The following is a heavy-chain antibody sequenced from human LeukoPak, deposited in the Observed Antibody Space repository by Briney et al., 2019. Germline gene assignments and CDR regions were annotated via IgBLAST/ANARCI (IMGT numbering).Heavy chain of an antibody. J-gene: IGHJ4*02. CDR3: AKALWIDLSDSDH. CDR1: GFTFNTYA. CDR2: ISSGGDNR. Sequence: GGSLRLSCAASGFTFNTYAMNWVRQAPGKGLEWVSTISSGGDNRYYANSVKGRFTISRDNSKNTLYLQMNSLRAEDTAFYYCAKALWIDLSDSDHWGQGTLVTVSS. D-gene: IGHD5-12*01. V-gene: IGHV3-23*01.